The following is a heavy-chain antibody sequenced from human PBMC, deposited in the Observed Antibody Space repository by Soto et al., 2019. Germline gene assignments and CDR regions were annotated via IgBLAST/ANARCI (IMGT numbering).Heavy chain of an antibody. CDR2: INHSGST. V-gene: IGHV4-34*01. CDR1: GGSFSGYY. J-gene: IGHJ4*02. CDR3: ARGRDSSSWYRLLLYYFDY. D-gene: IGHD6-13*01. Sequence: SETLSLTCAVYGGSFSGYYWSWIRQPPGKGLEWIGEINHSGSTNYNPSLKSRVTISVDTSKNQFSLKLSSVTAADTAVYYCARGRDSSSWYRLLLYYFDYWGQGTLVTVSS.